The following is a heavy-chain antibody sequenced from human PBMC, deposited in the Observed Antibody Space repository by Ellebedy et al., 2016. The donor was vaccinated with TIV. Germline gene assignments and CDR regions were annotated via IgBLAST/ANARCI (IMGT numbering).Heavy chain of an antibody. CDR3: TRFEIISGGGYGMDV. Sequence: GESLKISXAASGFTFSRYEMHWVRQSTRKGLEWVASIDNAGDTYYPGSVKGRFTISRENAKNSLYLQMNSLRVEDTAVYYCTRFEIISGGGYGMDVWGQGTTVTVSS. J-gene: IGHJ6*02. CDR1: GFTFSRYE. CDR2: IDNAGDT. V-gene: IGHV3-13*01. D-gene: IGHD3-16*01.